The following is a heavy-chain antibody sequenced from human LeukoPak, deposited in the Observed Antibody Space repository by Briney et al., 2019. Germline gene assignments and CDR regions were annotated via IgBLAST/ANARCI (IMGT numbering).Heavy chain of an antibody. Sequence: PGGSLRLSCAASGFTFSSYAMSWVRQAPGKGLEWVSSISGSGGSTYYADSVKGRFTISRDNSKNTLFLQMNSLRAEDTAVYYCAKVPSSSWYKGIDYWGQGALVTVSS. CDR3: AKVPSSSWYKGIDY. V-gene: IGHV3-23*01. D-gene: IGHD6-13*01. CDR2: ISGSGGST. CDR1: GFTFSSYA. J-gene: IGHJ4*02.